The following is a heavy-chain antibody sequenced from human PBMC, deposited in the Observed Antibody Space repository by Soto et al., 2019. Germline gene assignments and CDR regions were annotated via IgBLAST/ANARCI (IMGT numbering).Heavy chain of an antibody. Sequence: GGSLRLSCAASGFTFDDYAMHWVRQAPGKGLEWVSGISWNSGSIGYADSVKGHFTISRDNAKNSLYLQMNSLRAEDTALYCCAKDSSMDDYSDYGSFDYYYYYGIDVWGQGTTVTVSS. CDR2: ISWNSGSI. CDR1: GFTFDDYA. CDR3: AKDSSMDDYSDYGSFDYYYYYGIDV. J-gene: IGHJ6*02. D-gene: IGHD4-17*01. V-gene: IGHV3-9*01.